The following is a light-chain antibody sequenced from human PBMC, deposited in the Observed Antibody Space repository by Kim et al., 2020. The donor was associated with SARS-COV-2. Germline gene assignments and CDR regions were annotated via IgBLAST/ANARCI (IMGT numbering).Light chain of an antibody. Sequence: PGQSVPISCTGTSSDVGGYNYVFWYQQHPGKAPDLIIYDVTRRPPGVPDRFSGSKSGNTASLTISGLQAEDEADYFCCSFAGSFYVFGTGTKVTVL. J-gene: IGLJ1*01. CDR1: SSDVGGYNY. CDR3: CSFAGSFYV. CDR2: DVT. V-gene: IGLV2-11*01.